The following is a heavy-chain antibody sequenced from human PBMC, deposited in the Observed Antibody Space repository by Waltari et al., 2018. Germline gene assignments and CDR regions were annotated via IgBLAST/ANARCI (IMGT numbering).Heavy chain of an antibody. D-gene: IGHD3-3*01. CDR2: VDPEDGET. CDR1: GYSFTDQL. CDR3: MTLPIFGLVIKNY. V-gene: IGHV1-69-2*01. J-gene: IGHJ1*01. Sequence: EVHLTQSGAEVKKPGATVKISCKASGYSFTDQLLHWVRQAPGKGPEWIGRVDPEDGETTLAEKFEGRVTITADTSTDTTYMDLSRLRSEDTALYYCMTLPIFGLVIKNYWGQGTLVTVSS.